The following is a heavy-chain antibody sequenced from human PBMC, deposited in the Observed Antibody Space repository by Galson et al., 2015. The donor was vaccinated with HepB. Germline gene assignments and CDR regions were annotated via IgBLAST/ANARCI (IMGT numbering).Heavy chain of an antibody. CDR3: AHSPGIVVHDAFDI. J-gene: IGHJ3*02. CDR2: IYWDDDK. V-gene: IGHV2-5*02. D-gene: IGHD1-26*01. CDR1: GFSLSTSGVG. Sequence: ALVKPTQTLTLTCTFSGFSLSTSGVGVGWIRQPPGKALEWLALIYWDDDKRYSPSLKSRLTITKDTSKNQVVLTMTNMDPVDTATYYCAHSPGIVVHDAFDIWGQGTMVTVSS.